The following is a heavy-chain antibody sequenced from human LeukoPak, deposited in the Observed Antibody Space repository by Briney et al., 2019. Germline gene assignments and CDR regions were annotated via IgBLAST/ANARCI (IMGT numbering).Heavy chain of an antibody. Sequence: PRGSLRPSSAVSGFTSTGYRMGGVRQAPGKGRWWGANIKQDGSENYYVDPVKGRFTTSRDNAKNSLYLQMNSLRAEDTAVYYCARDHYIKGIVSTQAYDYWGQGTLVTVSS. CDR2: IKQDGSEN. J-gene: IGHJ4*02. CDR1: GFTSTGYR. CDR3: ARDHYIKGIVSTQAYDY. D-gene: IGHD5/OR15-5a*01. V-gene: IGHV3-7*01.